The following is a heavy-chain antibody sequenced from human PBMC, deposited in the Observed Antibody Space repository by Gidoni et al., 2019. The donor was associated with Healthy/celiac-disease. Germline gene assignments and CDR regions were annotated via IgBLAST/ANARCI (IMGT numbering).Heavy chain of an antibody. V-gene: IGHV3-73*02. CDR3: TRWGPQTTD. D-gene: IGHD1-7*01. CDR2: IRSKANSYAT. Sequence: EVQLVESGGGLVQPGGSLTLSFAASGFTFSGSAMHWVRQASGKGLEWVGRIRSKANSYATAYAASVKGRFTISRDDSKNTAYLQMNSLKTEDTAVYYCTRWGPQTTDWGQGTLVTVSS. CDR1: GFTFSGSA. J-gene: IGHJ4*02.